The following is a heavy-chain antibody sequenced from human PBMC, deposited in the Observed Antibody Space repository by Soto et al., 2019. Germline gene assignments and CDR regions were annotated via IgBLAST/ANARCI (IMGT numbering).Heavy chain of an antibody. J-gene: IGHJ3*02. CDR3: AGPVYGDAFDI. V-gene: IGHV1-69*02. D-gene: IGHD4-17*01. Sequence: QVQLVQSGAEVKKPGSSVKVSCKASGGTFSSYTISWVLQAPGQGLEWMGRIIPILGIANYAQKFQGRVTIPADTSTSTAYMELSSLRSEDTAVYYCAGPVYGDAFDIWGQGTMLTVSS. CDR2: IIPILGIA. CDR1: GGTFSSYT.